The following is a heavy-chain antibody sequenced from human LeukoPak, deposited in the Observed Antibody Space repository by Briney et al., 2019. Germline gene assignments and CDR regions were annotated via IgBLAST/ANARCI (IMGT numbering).Heavy chain of an antibody. Sequence: SVKVSCKASGGTFSSYAISWVRQAPGQGLEWMGRIIPILGIANYAQKFQGRVTITADKSTSTAYMELSSLRSEDTAVYYCARDRLVMITFGGVIVLDPWGQGTLVTVSS. CDR2: IIPILGIA. J-gene: IGHJ5*02. V-gene: IGHV1-69*04. CDR3: ARDRLVMITFGGVIVLDP. D-gene: IGHD3-16*02. CDR1: GGTFSSYA.